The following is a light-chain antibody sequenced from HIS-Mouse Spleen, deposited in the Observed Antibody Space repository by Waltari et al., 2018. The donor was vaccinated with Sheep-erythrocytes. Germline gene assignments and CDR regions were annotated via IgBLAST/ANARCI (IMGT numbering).Light chain of an antibody. CDR1: SAINVGTSR. V-gene: IGLV5-45*03. CDR3: MIWHSSAWV. CDR2: YKSDSDK. J-gene: IGLJ3*02. Sequence: QAVLTQPSSLSASPGASASLTCTLRSAINVGTSRISWYQQKPGSPPQYLLRYKSDSDKQQGSGVPSRFSGSKDASANAGILLISGLQSEDEADYYCMIWHSSAWVFGGGTKLTVL.